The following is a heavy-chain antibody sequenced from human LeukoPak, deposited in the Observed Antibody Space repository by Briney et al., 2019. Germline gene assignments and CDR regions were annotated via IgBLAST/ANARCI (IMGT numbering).Heavy chain of an antibody. J-gene: IGHJ6*03. CDR1: GYTFTSYD. CDR3: ARVGSGWAYYYYYYMDV. D-gene: IGHD6-19*01. CDR2: MNTNRGNT. V-gene: IGHV1-8*01. Sequence: ASVKVSCKGSGYTFTSYDMNWVRQATGEGLERMGGMNTNRGNTDYAQKLQGRGTMIRNTDIRKAYMELSSLRSEDTAVYYCARVGSGWAYYYYYYMDVWGKGATVTVSS.